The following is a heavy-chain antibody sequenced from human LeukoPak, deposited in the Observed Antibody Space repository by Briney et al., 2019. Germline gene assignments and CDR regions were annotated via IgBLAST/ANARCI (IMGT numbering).Heavy chain of an antibody. J-gene: IGHJ3*02. CDR1: GFTFRSYS. D-gene: IGHD2-2*01. V-gene: IGHV3-48*04. Sequence: PGGSLRLSCVASGFTFRSYSMNWVRQAPGKRLEWVSYISSTSGTIYYADSMKGRFTISRDNAKNSLYLQMNGLRAEDTAVYYCARELVVPAAISSYDAFDIWGQGTMVTVSS. CDR3: ARELVVPAAISSYDAFDI. CDR2: ISSTSGTI.